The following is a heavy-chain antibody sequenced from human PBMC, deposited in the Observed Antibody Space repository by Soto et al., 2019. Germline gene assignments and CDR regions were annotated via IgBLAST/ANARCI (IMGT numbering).Heavy chain of an antibody. V-gene: IGHV4-34*01. D-gene: IGHD5-18*01. CDR3: ARAGTGIQLWLPEYYYYGMDV. CDR2: INHSGST. J-gene: IGHJ6*02. Sequence: PSETLSLTCAVYGGSFSGYYWSWIRQPPGKGLEWIGEINHSGSTNYNPSLKSRVTISVDTSKNQFSLKLSSVTAADTAVYYCARAGTGIQLWLPEYYYYGMDVWGQGTTVTVSS. CDR1: GGSFSGYY.